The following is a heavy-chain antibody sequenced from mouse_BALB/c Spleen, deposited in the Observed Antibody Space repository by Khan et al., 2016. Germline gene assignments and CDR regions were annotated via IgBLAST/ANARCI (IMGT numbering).Heavy chain of an antibody. CDR3: ASTFWYFDV. J-gene: IGHJ1*01. Sequence: EVKLLESGGGLVQPGGSLKLSCAASGFDFSRYWMSWVRQAPGKGLEWIGEINPDSSTINYTPSLKDKFIISRDNAKNTLYLQMSKVRSEGTARYYCASTFWYFDVWGAGTTVTVSS. CDR1: GFDFSRYW. V-gene: IGHV4-1*02. CDR2: INPDSSTI.